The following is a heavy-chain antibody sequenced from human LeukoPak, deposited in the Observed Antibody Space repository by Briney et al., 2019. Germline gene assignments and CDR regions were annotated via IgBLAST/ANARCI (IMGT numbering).Heavy chain of an antibody. J-gene: IGHJ4*02. CDR3: ARAASTGTSFDY. Sequence: PGGSLRLSCAASGFTFSTYWMHWVRQPPGKGLVWVSRIHSDGRSTNYADSVKGRFTISRDNAKNTLFLHMNSLRAEDTAVYYCARAASTGTSFDYWGQGTLVTVSS. CDR2: IHSDGRST. V-gene: IGHV3-74*01. CDR1: GFTFSTYW. D-gene: IGHD1-1*01.